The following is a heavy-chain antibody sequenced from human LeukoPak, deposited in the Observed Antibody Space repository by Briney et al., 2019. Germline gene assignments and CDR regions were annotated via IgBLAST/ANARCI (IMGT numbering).Heavy chain of an antibody. V-gene: IGHV3-20*04. J-gene: IGHJ4*02. Sequence: GGSLRLSCAASGFTFDDYGMTWVRQAPGKGMEWVSCRNWNGGSTGYADSVKGRLTISRDNAKNSLYLQMNSLRAEDTALYYCARDTYYYDSSGYFDYWGQGTLVTVSS. CDR2: RNWNGGST. CDR1: GFTFDDYG. D-gene: IGHD3-22*01. CDR3: ARDTYYYDSSGYFDY.